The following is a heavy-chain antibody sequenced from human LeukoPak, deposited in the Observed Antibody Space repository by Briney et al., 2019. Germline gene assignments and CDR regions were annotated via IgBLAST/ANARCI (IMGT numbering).Heavy chain of an antibody. D-gene: IGHD6-19*01. CDR2: IIPIFGTA. V-gene: IGHV1-69*05. Sequence: GASVKVSCKASGGTFSSYAISWVRQAPGQGLEWMGGIIPIFGTANYAQKFQGRVTITTDESTSTAYMELSSLRSEDTAVYYCARGPPEQWLPNTHLDYWGQGTLVTVSS. CDR3: ARGPPEQWLPNTHLDY. CDR1: GGTFSSYA. J-gene: IGHJ4*02.